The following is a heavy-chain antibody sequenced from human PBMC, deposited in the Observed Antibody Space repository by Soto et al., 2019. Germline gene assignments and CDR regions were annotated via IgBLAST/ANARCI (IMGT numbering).Heavy chain of an antibody. CDR1: GYTFTSYG. CDR2: ISAYNGNT. J-gene: IGHJ4*02. CDR3: ARNYVDIVATIQDY. V-gene: IGHV1-18*01. D-gene: IGHD5-12*01. Sequence: ASVKVSCKASGYTFTSYGISWVRQAPGQGLERMGWISAYNGNTNYAQKLQGRVTMTTDTSTSTAYMELRSLRSDDTAVYYCARNYVDIVATIQDYWGQGTLVTVSS.